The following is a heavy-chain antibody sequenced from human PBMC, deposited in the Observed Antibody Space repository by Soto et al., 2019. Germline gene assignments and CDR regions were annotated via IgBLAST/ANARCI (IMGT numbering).Heavy chain of an antibody. CDR1: GYSFTSYW. Sequence: PGESLKISCKGSGYSFTSYWIGWVRQMPGKGLEWMGIIYPGDSDTRHSPSFQGQVTISADKSISTAYLQWSSLKASDTAMYYCARLLYYYDSSGYYKPHYYYYYGMDVWGQGTTVIVSS. J-gene: IGHJ6*02. V-gene: IGHV5-51*01. CDR2: IYPGDSDT. D-gene: IGHD3-22*01. CDR3: ARLLYYYDSSGYYKPHYYYYYGMDV.